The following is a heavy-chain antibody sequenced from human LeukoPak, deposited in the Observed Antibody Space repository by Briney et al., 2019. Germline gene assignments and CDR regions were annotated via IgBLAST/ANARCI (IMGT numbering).Heavy chain of an antibody. CDR2: ISGSGGST. J-gene: IGHJ4*02. Sequence: PGGSLRLSCAASGFTFSSYAMSWVRQAPGKGLEWVSAISGSGGSTYYTDSVKGRFTISRDNSKNTLYLQMNSLRAEDTAVYYCAKEGQRRSGSYYVYWGQGTLVTVSS. CDR1: GFTFSSYA. D-gene: IGHD3-10*01. CDR3: AKEGQRRSGSYYVY. V-gene: IGHV3-23*01.